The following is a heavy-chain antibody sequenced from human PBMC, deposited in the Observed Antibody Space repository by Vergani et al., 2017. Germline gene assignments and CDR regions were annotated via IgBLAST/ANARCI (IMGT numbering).Heavy chain of an antibody. Sequence: EVQLVESGGGLVKPGGSLRLSCAASGFTFDDYAMHWVRQAPGKGLEWVSGISWNSGSIGYADSVKGRFTISRDNSKNTLYLQMNSLRAEDTAVYYCAHYGDYVRDYWGQGTLVTVSS. J-gene: IGHJ4*02. CDR1: GFTFDDYA. D-gene: IGHD4-17*01. V-gene: IGHV3-9*01. CDR3: AHYGDYVRDY. CDR2: ISWNSGSI.